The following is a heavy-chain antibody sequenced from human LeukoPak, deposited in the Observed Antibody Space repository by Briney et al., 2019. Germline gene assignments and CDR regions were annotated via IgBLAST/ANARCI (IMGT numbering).Heavy chain of an antibody. Sequence: GGSLRLSCAASGFTFSSYSMNWVRQAPGKGLEWISYISSSSSIIYYADSAKGRATISSDNAKNSLYLQMNSLRAEGTAVYYCAKEINPRGTYYYDSSGYYFDYWGQGTLVTVSS. J-gene: IGHJ4*02. CDR1: GFTFSSYS. CDR2: ISSSSSII. D-gene: IGHD3-22*01. V-gene: IGHV3-48*04. CDR3: AKEINPRGTYYYDSSGYYFDY.